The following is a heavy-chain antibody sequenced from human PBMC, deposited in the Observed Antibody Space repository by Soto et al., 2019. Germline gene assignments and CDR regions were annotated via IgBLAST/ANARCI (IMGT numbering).Heavy chain of an antibody. D-gene: IGHD6-13*01. CDR1: GLTFSSYW. Sequence: PGGSLRLSCAASGLTFSSYWMNWVRQAPGKGLEWVANIKQDGSEKYYVDSVKGRFTISRDNAKNSLYLQVNSLRAEDTAVYYCARRPKGPGYSYSWGDAFDIWGQGTMVTVSS. V-gene: IGHV3-7*02. J-gene: IGHJ3*02. CDR3: ARRPKGPGYSYSWGDAFDI. CDR2: IKQDGSEK.